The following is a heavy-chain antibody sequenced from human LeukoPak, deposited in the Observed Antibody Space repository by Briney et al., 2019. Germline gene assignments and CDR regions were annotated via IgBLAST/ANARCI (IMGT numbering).Heavy chain of an antibody. CDR1: GFTFSSYA. Sequence: GGSLRLSCAASGFTFSSYAMHWVRQAPGKGLEWVAVISYDGSNKYYADSMKGRFTISRDNSKNTLYLLMNSLRAEDTAVYYCAKGNFLDYWGQGTLVTVSS. V-gene: IGHV3-30*04. J-gene: IGHJ4*02. CDR3: AKGNFLDY. CDR2: ISYDGSNK.